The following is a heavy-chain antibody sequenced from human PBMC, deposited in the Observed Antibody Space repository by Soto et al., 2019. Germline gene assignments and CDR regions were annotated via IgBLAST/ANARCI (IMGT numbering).Heavy chain of an antibody. V-gene: IGHV4-31*03. J-gene: IGHJ4*02. Sequence: QVQLQESGPGLVKPSQTLSLTCTVSGGSISSGGYYWSWIRQHPGKGLEWIGYIYYSGSTYYNPSLKSRVTISVDTSKNQFSLKLSSVTAADTAVYYCARGLPGYSYGFDIDYWGQGTLVTVSS. CDR2: IYYSGST. CDR1: GGSISSGGYY. D-gene: IGHD5-18*01. CDR3: ARGLPGYSYGFDIDY.